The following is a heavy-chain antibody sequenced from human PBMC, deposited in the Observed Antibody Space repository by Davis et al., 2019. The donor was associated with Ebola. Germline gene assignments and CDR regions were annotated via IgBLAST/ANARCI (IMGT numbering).Heavy chain of an antibody. CDR2: ISSSGSTI. D-gene: IGHD4-17*01. CDR1: GFTFSDYY. CDR3: ARDPTVTYYNWFDP. V-gene: IGHV3-11*04. Sequence: PGGSLRLSCAASGFTFSDYYMSWIRQAPGKGLEWVSYISSSGSTIYYADSVKGRFTISRDNAKNSLYLQMNSLRAEDTAVYYCARDPTVTYYNWFDPWGQGTLVTVSS. J-gene: IGHJ5*02.